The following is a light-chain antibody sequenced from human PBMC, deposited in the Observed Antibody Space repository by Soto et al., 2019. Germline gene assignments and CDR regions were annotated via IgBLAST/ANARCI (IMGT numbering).Light chain of an antibody. J-gene: IGLJ2*01. Sequence: QSALTQPRSVSGSPGQSVTISCTGTSSDVGGYDFVSWYQQHPGKAPKLMIYDVSKRPSGVPDRFSGSKSANSASLTISGLQAEDEAHYYCCSYAGSYTLEVFGGGTKLTVL. CDR3: CSYAGSYTLEV. CDR2: DVS. CDR1: SSDVGGYDF. V-gene: IGLV2-11*01.